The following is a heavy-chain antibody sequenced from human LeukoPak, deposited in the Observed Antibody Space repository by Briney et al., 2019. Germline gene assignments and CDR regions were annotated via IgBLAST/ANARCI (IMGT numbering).Heavy chain of an antibody. CDR1: GYTFTVHY. CDR3: ARVPRPKYAGGQWDGDY. Sequence: GASVKVSCKTSGYTFTVHYMHCVRQAPGQGREGMGWINPSSADTNYAQKFQCRVTMTGDTSISTAYMDLSSLRSDDTAVYYCARVPRPKYAGGQWDGDYWGQGTLVTVSS. V-gene: IGHV1-2*02. CDR2: INPSSADT. J-gene: IGHJ4*02. D-gene: IGHD1-26*01.